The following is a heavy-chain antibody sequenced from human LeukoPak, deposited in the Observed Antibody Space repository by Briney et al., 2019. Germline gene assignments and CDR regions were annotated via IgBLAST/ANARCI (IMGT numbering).Heavy chain of an antibody. CDR2: ISAYNGNT. CDR3: ARDFTTAVLRYFDWSPMSY. Sequence: ASVKVSCKASGYTFTSYGISWVRQAPGQGLEWMGWISAYNGNTNYAQKLQGRVTMTTDTSTSTAYMELRSLRSDDTAVYYCARDFTTAVLRYFDWSPMSYWGQGTLVTVSS. J-gene: IGHJ4*02. CDR1: GYTFTSYG. V-gene: IGHV1-18*01. D-gene: IGHD3-9*01.